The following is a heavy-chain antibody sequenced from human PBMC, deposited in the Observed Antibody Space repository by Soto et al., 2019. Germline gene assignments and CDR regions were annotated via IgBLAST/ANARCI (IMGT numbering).Heavy chain of an antibody. J-gene: IGHJ3*02. CDR2: IIPIFGTT. CDR1: GGTFSSYA. Sequence: QVQLVQSGTEVKKPGSSLKVSCKASGGTFSSYAISWVRQAPVQGLEWMGGIIPIFGTTNYAEKFRGRVSITADESTSTAYVELSSLRSEDTAVYYCAGSFKYGSGTFDAFDIWGQGTMVTVSS. D-gene: IGHD3-10*01. CDR3: AGSFKYGSGTFDAFDI. V-gene: IGHV1-69*01.